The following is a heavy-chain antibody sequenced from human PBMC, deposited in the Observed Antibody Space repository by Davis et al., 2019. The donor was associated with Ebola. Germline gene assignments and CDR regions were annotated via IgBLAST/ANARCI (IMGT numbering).Heavy chain of an antibody. CDR2: INPSGGST. CDR3: ARGSRAGYQQHNEGWLPYYYYYGMDV. J-gene: IGHJ6*02. CDR1: GYTFTSYY. Sequence: ASVKVSCKASGYTFTSYYMHWVRQAPGQGLEWMGIINPSGGSTSYAQKFQGRVTMTRDTSTSTVYMELSSLRSDDTAVYYCARGSRAGYQQHNEGWLPYYYYYGMDVWGQGTTVTVSS. V-gene: IGHV1-46*01. D-gene: IGHD2-2*01.